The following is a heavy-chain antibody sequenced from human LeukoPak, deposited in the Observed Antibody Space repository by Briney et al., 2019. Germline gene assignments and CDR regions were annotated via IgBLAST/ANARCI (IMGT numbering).Heavy chain of an antibody. CDR1: GGSFSGYY. Sequence: SETLSLTCAVYGGSFSGYYWSWIRQPPGKGLEWIGEINHSGTTNYNSSLKSRVTVSVDTSKNQFSLKLSSVTAADTAVYYCARDSTTYYYGSGSIDYWGQGTLVTVSS. J-gene: IGHJ4*02. D-gene: IGHD3-10*01. CDR3: ARDSTTYYYGSGSIDY. CDR2: INHSGTT. V-gene: IGHV4-34*01.